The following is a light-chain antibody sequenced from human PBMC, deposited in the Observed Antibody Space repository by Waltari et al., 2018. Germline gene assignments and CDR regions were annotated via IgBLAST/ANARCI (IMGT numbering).Light chain of an antibody. V-gene: IGLV6-57*03. CDR2: EDD. J-gene: IGLJ2*01. Sequence: FMLTQPHSVSESPGKTVSIPCTRSSGSIARNYLQWYQQRPGSAPTIVIYEDDQRPSGVPDRFSGSIDSSSNSASLTISGLETEDEADYYCQSYDASVIFGGGTRLTVL. CDR3: QSYDASVI. CDR1: SGSIARNY.